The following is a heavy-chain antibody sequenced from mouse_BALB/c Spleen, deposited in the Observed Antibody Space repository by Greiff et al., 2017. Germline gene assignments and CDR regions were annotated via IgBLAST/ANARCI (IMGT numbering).Heavy chain of an antibody. CDR2: IDPANGNT. D-gene: IGHD4-1*01. CDR3: ASGELGGFAY. J-gene: IGHJ3*01. V-gene: IGHV14-3*02. CDR1: GFNIKDTY. Sequence: EVKVVESGAELVKPGASVKLSCTASGFNIKDTYMHWVKQRPEQGLEWIGRIDPANGNTKYDPKFQGKATITADTSSNTAYLQLSSLTSEDTAVYYCASGELGGFAYWGQGTLVTVSA.